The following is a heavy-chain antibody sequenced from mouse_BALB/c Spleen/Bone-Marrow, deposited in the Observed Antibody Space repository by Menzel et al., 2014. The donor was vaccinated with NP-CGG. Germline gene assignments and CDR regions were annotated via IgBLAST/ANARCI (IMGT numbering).Heavy chain of an antibody. CDR1: GYSFTGYT. J-gene: IGHJ3*01. D-gene: IGHD2-1*01. CDR3: ARDYGNPSPFAY. V-gene: IGHV1-18*01. Sequence: EVQLQQSGPELVKPGASMKISCKASGYSFTGYTMNWVKQSHGKNFEWIGLINPYNGGTSYNQKFKGKATLTVDKSSSTAYMELLSLTSEDSAVYYCARDYGNPSPFAYWGQGTLVTVSA. CDR2: INPYNGGT.